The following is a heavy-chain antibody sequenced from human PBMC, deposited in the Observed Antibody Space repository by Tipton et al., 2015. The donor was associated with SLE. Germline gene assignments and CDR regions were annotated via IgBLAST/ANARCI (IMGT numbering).Heavy chain of an antibody. J-gene: IGHJ2*01. CDR2: IYYSGST. CDR3: ARVGSSSWSIWYFDL. V-gene: IGHV4-31*02. CDR1: GGSISSGGYY. D-gene: IGHD6-13*01. Sequence: LRLSCTVSGGSISSGGYYWNWIRQHPGKGLEWIGYIYYSGSTYYNPSLKSRVTISVDTSKNQFSLKLSSVTAADTAVYYCARVGSSSWSIWYFDLWGRGTLVTVSS.